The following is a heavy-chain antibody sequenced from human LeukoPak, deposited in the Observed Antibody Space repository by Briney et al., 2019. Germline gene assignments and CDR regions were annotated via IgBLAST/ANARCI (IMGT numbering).Heavy chain of an antibody. J-gene: IGHJ4*02. V-gene: IGHV4-59*01. CDR2: ISYSGTN. CDR1: GGPISSYY. Sequence: SETLSLTRTLSGGPISSYYLSWIRQPPGKGLEWIGYISYSGTNNYNPSLKSRVTISVDTSKNQFSLKLSSVTAADTAVYYCARDHGLGIGDYFDYWGQGTLVTVSS. D-gene: IGHD7-27*01. CDR3: ARDHGLGIGDYFDY.